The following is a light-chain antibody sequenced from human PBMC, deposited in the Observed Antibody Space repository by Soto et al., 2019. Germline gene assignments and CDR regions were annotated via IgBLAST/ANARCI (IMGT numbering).Light chain of an antibody. CDR3: SSYACSSNV. CDR2: EVN. CDR1: TSDVGGYNY. Sequence: QSVLTQPPSASGSPGQSVAISCTGTTSDVGGYNYVSWYQQHPGKAPRLMIYEVNKRPSGVPDRCSGSKSGNTASLPVSGPQAEDEADYYCSSYACSSNVFGNRTKATVL. J-gene: IGLJ1*01. V-gene: IGLV2-8*01.